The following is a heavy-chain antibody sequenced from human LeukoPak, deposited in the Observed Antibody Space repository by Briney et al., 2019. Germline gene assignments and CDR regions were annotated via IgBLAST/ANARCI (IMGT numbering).Heavy chain of an antibody. CDR3: ARDKDYYDSSGYDY. CDR2: IKQDGSGK. V-gene: IGHV3-7*01. CDR1: GFTFSSYW. J-gene: IGHJ4*02. Sequence: PGGSLRLSCAASGFTFSSYWMSWVRQAPGKGLEWVANIKQDGSGKYYVDSVKGRFTISRDNAKNSLYLQMNSLRAEDTAVYYCARDKDYYDSSGYDYWGQGTLVTVSS. D-gene: IGHD3-22*01.